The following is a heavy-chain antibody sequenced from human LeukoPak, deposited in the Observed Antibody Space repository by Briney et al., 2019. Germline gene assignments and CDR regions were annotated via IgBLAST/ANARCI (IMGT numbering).Heavy chain of an antibody. V-gene: IGHV3-30*02. CDR3: ARHLNYYLDY. CDR1: GFTFSNYG. D-gene: IGHD3-10*01. Sequence: PGGSLRLSCAASGFTFSNYGMHWVRQAPGKGLEWVAFIRYDEINKYYADSVKGRFTISRDSSKNTLYLQMNSLRAEDTAVYYCARHLNYYLDYWGQGTLVTVSS. CDR2: IRYDEINK. J-gene: IGHJ4*02.